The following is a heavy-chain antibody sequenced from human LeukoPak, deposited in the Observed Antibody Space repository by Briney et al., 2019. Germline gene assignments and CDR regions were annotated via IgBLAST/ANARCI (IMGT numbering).Heavy chain of an antibody. Sequence: SETLSLTCTVSGGSISSGGYYWSWIRQHPGKGLEWIGYIYYSGSTYYNPSLESRLTMSVDTSKNQFSLHLTSVTAADTAVYYCARDWGTYFDYWGQGTLVTVSS. V-gene: IGHV4-31*03. CDR1: GGSISSGGYY. J-gene: IGHJ4*02. D-gene: IGHD7-27*01. CDR2: IYYSGST. CDR3: ARDWGTYFDY.